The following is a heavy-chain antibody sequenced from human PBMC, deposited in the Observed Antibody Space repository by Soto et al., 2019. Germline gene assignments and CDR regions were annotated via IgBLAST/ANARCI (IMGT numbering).Heavy chain of an antibody. D-gene: IGHD4-17*01. CDR1: GFTFSSYA. V-gene: IGHV3-30-3*01. Sequence: QVQLVESGGGVVQPGRSLRLSCAASGFTFSSYAMHWVRQAPGKGLEWVAVISYDGSNKYYADSVKGRFTISRDNSKNTLYLQMNSLRAEDTAVYYCARELDYGDYGGWFDPWGQGTLVTVSS. CDR2: ISYDGSNK. CDR3: ARELDYGDYGGWFDP. J-gene: IGHJ5*02.